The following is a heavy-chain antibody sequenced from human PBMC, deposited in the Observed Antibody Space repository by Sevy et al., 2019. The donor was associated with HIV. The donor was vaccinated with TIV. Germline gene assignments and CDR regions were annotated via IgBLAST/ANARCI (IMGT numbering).Heavy chain of an antibody. J-gene: IGHJ4*02. CDR2: GHYDGRT. CDR1: GYFISSSYY. CDR3: VRGASYYASGALYFDY. V-gene: IGHV4-38-2*02. D-gene: IGHD3-10*01. Sequence: SETLSLICTVSGYFISSSYYWGWIRQPPGKGLGYIGTGHYDGRTYDNPSLMSLVTVSLDTSDNQFSLKVTSVTAADAADYFWVRGASYYASGALYFDYWGQGTLVTVSS.